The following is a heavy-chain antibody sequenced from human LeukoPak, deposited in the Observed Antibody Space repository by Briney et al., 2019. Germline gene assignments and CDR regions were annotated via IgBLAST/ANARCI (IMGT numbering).Heavy chain of an antibody. V-gene: IGHV3-23*01. D-gene: IGHD4-23*01. CDR2: ISDSGNT. J-gene: IGHJ4*02. CDR1: GFTLSSYA. CDR3: ALTPDFDY. Sequence: PGGSLRLSCAASGFTLSSYAMSWVRQAPGKGLEWVSAISDSGNTYHADSVKGRFTISRDNVKNSLYLQMNNLRAEDTAVYYCALTPDFDYWGQGTLVTVSS.